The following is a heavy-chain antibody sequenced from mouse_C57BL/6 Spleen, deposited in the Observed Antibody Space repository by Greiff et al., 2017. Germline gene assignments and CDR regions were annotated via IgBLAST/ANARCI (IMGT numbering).Heavy chain of an antibody. CDR3: ARKGYYDYDRTTFDY. D-gene: IGHD2-4*01. CDR1: GYTFTSYW. V-gene: IGHV1-61*01. CDR2: IYPSDSET. J-gene: IGHJ2*01. Sequence: QVQLQQPGAELVRPGSSVKLSCKASGYTFTSYWMDWVKQRPGQGLEWIGNIYPSDSETHYNQKFKDKATLTVDKSSSTAYMQLSSLTSEDSAVYYCARKGYYDYDRTTFDYWGQGTPLTVSS.